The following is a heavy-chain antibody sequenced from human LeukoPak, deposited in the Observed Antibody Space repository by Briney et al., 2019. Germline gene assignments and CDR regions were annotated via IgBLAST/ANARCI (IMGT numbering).Heavy chain of an antibody. CDR3: ARAVDFWSGYPQPNWFDP. CDR2: ISDSGGST. CDR1: GFTFSSCA. D-gene: IGHD3-3*01. J-gene: IGHJ5*02. Sequence: GGSLRLSCAASGFTFSSCAMSWVRQAPGEGLEWVSAISDSGGSTYNADSVKGRFTISRDNSENTLYLQMNSLRAEDTAVYYCARAVDFWSGYPQPNWFDPWGQGTLVTVSS. V-gene: IGHV3-23*01.